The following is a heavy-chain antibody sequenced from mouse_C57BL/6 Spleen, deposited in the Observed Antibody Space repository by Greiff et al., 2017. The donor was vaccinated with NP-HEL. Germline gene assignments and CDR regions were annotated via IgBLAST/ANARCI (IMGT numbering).Heavy chain of an antibody. D-gene: IGHD1-1*01. CDR3: TRSITTIVAGDYAMDY. Sequence: QVQLQQSGAELVRPGASVTLSCKASGYTFTDYEMHWVKQTPVHGLEWIGAIDPETGGTAYNQKFKGKAILTADKSSSTAYMELRSLTSEDSAVYYCTRSITTIVAGDYAMDYWGQGTSVTVSS. CDR2: IDPETGGT. J-gene: IGHJ4*01. V-gene: IGHV1-15*01. CDR1: GYTFTDYE.